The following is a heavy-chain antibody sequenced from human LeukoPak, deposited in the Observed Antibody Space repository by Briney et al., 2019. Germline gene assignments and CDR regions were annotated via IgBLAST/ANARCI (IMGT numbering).Heavy chain of an antibody. V-gene: IGHV3-9*01. Sequence: GGSLRLSCAASGFTFDDYAMHWVRQAPGKGLEWVSGISWNSGSIGYADSVKGRFTISRDNAKNSLYLQMNSLRVEDTAVYYCARVSTTVPRHWGRGTLVTVSS. CDR2: ISWNSGSI. J-gene: IGHJ1*01. D-gene: IGHD1-1*01. CDR1: GFTFDDYA. CDR3: ARVSTTVPRH.